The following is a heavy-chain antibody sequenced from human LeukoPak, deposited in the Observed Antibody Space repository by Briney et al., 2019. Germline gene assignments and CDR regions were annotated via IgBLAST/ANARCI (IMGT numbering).Heavy chain of an antibody. D-gene: IGHD3-22*01. V-gene: IGHV4-39*07. Sequence: SETLSLTCTVSGGSISSYYWSWIRQPPGKGLEWIGSIYYSGSTYYNPSLKSRVTISVDTSKNQFSLKLSSVTAADTAVYYCASSYYDSSGYYVDYWGQGTLVTVSS. J-gene: IGHJ4*02. CDR2: IYYSGST. CDR3: ASSYYDSSGYYVDY. CDR1: GGSISSYY.